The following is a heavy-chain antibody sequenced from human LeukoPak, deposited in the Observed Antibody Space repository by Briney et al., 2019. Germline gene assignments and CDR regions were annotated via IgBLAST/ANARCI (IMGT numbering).Heavy chain of an antibody. CDR3: ARGAVYCSSTSCYVSYYYYMDV. Sequence: SVKVSCKASGGTFSSYAISWLRQAPGQGLEWMGGIIPIFGTANYAQKFQGRVTITTDESTSTAYMELSSLRSEDTAVYYCARGAVYCSSTSCYVSYYYYMDVWGKGTTVTVSS. CDR2: IIPIFGTA. J-gene: IGHJ6*03. V-gene: IGHV1-69*05. CDR1: GGTFSSYA. D-gene: IGHD2-2*01.